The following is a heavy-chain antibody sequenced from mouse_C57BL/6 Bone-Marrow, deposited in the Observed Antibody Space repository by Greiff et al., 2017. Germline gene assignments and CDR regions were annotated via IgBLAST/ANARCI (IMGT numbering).Heavy chain of an antibody. V-gene: IGHV1-39*01. D-gene: IGHD1-1*01. CDR2: VNPNYGTT. J-gene: IGHJ4*01. Sequence: VQLKESGPELVKPGASVKISCKASGYSFTDYNMNWVKQSNGKSLEWIGVVNPNYGTTSYNQKFKGNATLTVDQSSSTAYMQLNSLTSEDSAVYYCARGVGSSLRDYWGQGTSVTVSS. CDR3: ARGVGSSLRDY. CDR1: GYSFTDYN.